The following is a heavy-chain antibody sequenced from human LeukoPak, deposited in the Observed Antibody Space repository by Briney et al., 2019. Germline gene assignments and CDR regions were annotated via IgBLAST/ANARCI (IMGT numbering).Heavy chain of an antibody. V-gene: IGHV1-69*05. CDR1: GGTFSSYA. D-gene: IGHD1-26*01. Sequence: SVKVSCKASGGTFSSYAISWVRQAPGEGLEWMGRIIPIFGTANYAQKFQGRVTITTDESTSTAYMELSSLRSEDTAVYYCARITYSGSYYFDYWGQGTLVTVSS. CDR3: ARITYSGSYYFDY. J-gene: IGHJ4*02. CDR2: IIPIFGTA.